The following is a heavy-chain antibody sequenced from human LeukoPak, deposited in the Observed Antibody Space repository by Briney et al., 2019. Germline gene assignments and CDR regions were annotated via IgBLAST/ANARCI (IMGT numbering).Heavy chain of an antibody. Sequence: GGSLRLSCVASGFTFSDYYMSWVRQAPGKGLKWVSYIPSTSSYTSYADSVKGRFTISRDNSKNTLYLQMNSLRAEDTAVYYCARSYYDILTGYSYYYGMDVWGQGTTVTVSS. CDR2: IPSTSSYT. J-gene: IGHJ6*02. D-gene: IGHD3-9*01. V-gene: IGHV3-11*06. CDR1: GFTFSDYY. CDR3: ARSYYDILTGYSYYYGMDV.